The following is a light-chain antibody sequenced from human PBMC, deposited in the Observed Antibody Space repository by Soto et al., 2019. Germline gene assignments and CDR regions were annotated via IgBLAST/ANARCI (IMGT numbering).Light chain of an antibody. J-gene: IGKJ2*01. V-gene: IGKV3-11*01. CDR2: AAS. CDR1: QSVANY. Sequence: EIVLTQSPATLSLSPGERATLSCRASQSVANYLAWYQQKPGQAPRLLIYAASNRATGIPARFSGSGSGTDFTLTISSLEPEDFAVYYCQQRSDWPPYTFGQGTKVESK. CDR3: QQRSDWPPYT.